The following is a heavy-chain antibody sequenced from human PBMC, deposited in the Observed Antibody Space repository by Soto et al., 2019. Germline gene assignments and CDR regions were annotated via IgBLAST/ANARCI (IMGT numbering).Heavy chain of an antibody. Sequence: QTGGSLRLSCAASGFTFSSYDMHWVRQATGKGLEWVSAIGTAGDTYYPGSVKGRFTISRENAKNSLYLQMNSLRAEDTAVYYCARARYCSGGGCYSPYYYGMDVWGQGTTVTVSS. D-gene: IGHD2-15*01. V-gene: IGHV3-13*01. CDR1: GFTFSSYD. CDR3: ARARYCSGGGCYSPYYYGMDV. J-gene: IGHJ6*02. CDR2: IGTAGDT.